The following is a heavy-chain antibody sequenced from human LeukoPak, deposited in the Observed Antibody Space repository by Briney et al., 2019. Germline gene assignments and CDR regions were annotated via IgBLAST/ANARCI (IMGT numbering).Heavy chain of an antibody. Sequence: GGSLRLSCAASGFTVSSYFMSWVRQAPGKGLEWVSAISGSDGSTYYADSVKGRFAISKDKSKNTLYLQMNSLRAEDTAIYYCALYGSGSFHDYWGQGTLVTVSS. CDR3: ALYGSGSFHDY. D-gene: IGHD3-10*01. V-gene: IGHV3-23*01. CDR2: ISGSDGST. J-gene: IGHJ4*02. CDR1: GFTVSSYF.